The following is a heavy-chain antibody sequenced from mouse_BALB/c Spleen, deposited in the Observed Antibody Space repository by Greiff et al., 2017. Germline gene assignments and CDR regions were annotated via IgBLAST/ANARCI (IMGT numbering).Heavy chain of an antibody. CDR3: AKDYMDD. V-gene: IGHV1-7*01. J-gene: IGHJ4*01. D-gene: IGHD2-4*01. CDR1: GYTFTSYW. Sequence: VQLQQSGAELAKPGASVKMSCKASGYTFTSYWMHWVKQRPGQGLEWIGYINPSTGYTEYNQKFKDKATLTADKSSSTAYMQLSSLTSEDSAVYYCAKDYMDDWGQGTSVTVSS. CDR2: INPSTGYT.